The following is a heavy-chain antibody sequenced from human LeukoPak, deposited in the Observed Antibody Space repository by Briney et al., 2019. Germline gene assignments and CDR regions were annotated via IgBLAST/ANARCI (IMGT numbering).Heavy chain of an antibody. CDR2: ISAYNGNT. J-gene: IGHJ5*02. Sequence: GASVKVSCKASGYTFTSYGISWVRQAPGQGLEWMGWISAYNGNTNYAQKLQGRVTMTTDTSTSTAYMELRSLRSYDTAVYYCARVIGYCSGGSCYGGWFDPWGQGTLVTVSS. V-gene: IGHV1-18*01. CDR1: GYTFTSYG. CDR3: ARVIGYCSGGSCYGGWFDP. D-gene: IGHD2-15*01.